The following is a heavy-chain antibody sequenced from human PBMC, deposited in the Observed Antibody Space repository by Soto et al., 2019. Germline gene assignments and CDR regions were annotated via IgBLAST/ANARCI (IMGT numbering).Heavy chain of an antibody. CDR2: IHGGGNNA. D-gene: IGHD4-17*01. Sequence: EVQLLESGGDLVQPGRSLRLSCAASGFTFSGYAMSWVRQAPGKGLEWVSVIHGGGNNAYYADSVKGRFTISRNNSKNTRYLKRSSLRGEDTVVFYCAKNGGLLTTSWHFDCWGQGTLVTASP. CDR1: GFTFSGYA. V-gene: IGHV3-23*01. CDR3: AKNGGLLTTSWHFDC. J-gene: IGHJ4*02.